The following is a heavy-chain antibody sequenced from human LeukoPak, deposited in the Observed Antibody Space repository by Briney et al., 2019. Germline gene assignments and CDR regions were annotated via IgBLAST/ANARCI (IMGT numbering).Heavy chain of an antibody. D-gene: IGHD3-22*01. CDR3: AKDIYYYDSSGYYGEIDY. V-gene: IGHV3-30*02. J-gene: IGHJ4*02. Sequence: GGSLRLSCTASGFTLGDYAMSWVRQAPGKGLEWVAFIRYDGSNKYYADSVKGRFTISRDNSKNTLYLQMNSLRAEDTAVYYCAKDIYYYDSSGYYGEIDYWGQGTLVTVSS. CDR2: IRYDGSNK. CDR1: GFTLGDYA.